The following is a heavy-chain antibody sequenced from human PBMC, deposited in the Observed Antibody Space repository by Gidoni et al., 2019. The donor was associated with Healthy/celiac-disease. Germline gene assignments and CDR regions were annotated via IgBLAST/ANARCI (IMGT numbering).Heavy chain of an antibody. D-gene: IGHD2-2*01. CDR3: ARSVSGAAAFHSYYGMDV. J-gene: IGHJ6*02. Sequence: QVQLQQWGAGLLKPSETLSLTCAVYGGSFSGYYWSWIRQPPGKGLEWIGEINHSGSTNYNPSLKSRVTISVDTSKNQFSLKLSSVTAADTAVYYCARSVSGAAAFHSYYGMDVWGQGTTVTVSS. CDR2: INHSGST. V-gene: IGHV4-34*01. CDR1: GGSFSGYY.